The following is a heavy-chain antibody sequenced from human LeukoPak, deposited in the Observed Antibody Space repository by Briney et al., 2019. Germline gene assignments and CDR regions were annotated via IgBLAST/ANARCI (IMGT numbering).Heavy chain of an antibody. CDR2: IYPGDSDT. D-gene: IGHD2-2*01. J-gene: IGHJ3*02. Sequence: LGGSXXISCKXSGYIFTSYWIGWVRQVPGKGLEWRGIIYPGDSDTRYSPSFQGQVTISAEKSSSTAYLQWSSLKASDTAMYYCARRTYCSSTSCFDAFDIWGQGTMVTVSS. V-gene: IGHV5-51*01. CDR3: ARRTYCSSTSCFDAFDI. CDR1: GYIFTSYW.